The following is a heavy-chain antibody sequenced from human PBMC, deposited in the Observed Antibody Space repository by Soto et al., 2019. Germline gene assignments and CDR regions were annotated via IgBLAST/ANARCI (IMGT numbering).Heavy chain of an antibody. CDR2: ISAYNGNT. CDR3: ARDSAGYSSGWGDAFDI. CDR1: GYTFTSYG. V-gene: IGHV1-18*04. Sequence: ASVQVSCNASGYTFTSYGISWVRQAPGQGLEWMGWISAYNGNTNYAQKLQGRVTMTTDTSTSTAYMELRSLRSDDTAVYYCARDSAGYSSGWGDAFDIWGQGTMVTVSS. D-gene: IGHD6-19*01. J-gene: IGHJ3*02.